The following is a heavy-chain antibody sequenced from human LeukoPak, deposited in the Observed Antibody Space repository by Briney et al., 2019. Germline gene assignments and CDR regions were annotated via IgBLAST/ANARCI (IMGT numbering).Heavy chain of an antibody. CDR3: ARDSRSGGSYYWFDP. D-gene: IGHD1-26*01. J-gene: IGHJ5*02. Sequence: SETLSLTCTVSGGSISRYYWSWIRQPPGKGLEWIGYIYYSGSTNYNTSLKSRVTISVDTSKNQFSLELSSVTAADTAVYYCARDSRSGGSYYWFDPWGQGTLVTVSS. CDR2: IYYSGST. CDR1: GGSISRYY. V-gene: IGHV4-59*01.